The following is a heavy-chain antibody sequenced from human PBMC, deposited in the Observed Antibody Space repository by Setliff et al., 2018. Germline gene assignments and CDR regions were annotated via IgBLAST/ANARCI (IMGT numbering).Heavy chain of an antibody. V-gene: IGHV1-18*01. D-gene: IGHD3-10*01. CDR3: AKEPALSLTESIRRSYYNYALDV. CDR1: GYTFEYCG. CDR2: ISGHNGKT. J-gene: IGHJ6*02. Sequence: ASVKVSCKASGYTFEYCGISWVRQAPGQGLERMGWISGHNGKTNIAQKFQGRLTMTTDTTTAYMELWSLTSDDTAIYFCAKEPALSLTESIRRSYYNYALDVWGQGTTVTVSS.